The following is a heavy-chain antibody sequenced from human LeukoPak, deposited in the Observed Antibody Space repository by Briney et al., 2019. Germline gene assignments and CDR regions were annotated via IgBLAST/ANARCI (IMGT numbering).Heavy chain of an antibody. D-gene: IGHD1-1*01. CDR3: ARVDPPWWNGYFDY. V-gene: IGHV1-69*13. Sequence: GGSVKVSCKGSGGTFISYARSGVGQARGQGGEGVGGSIHRFGRANYAQKFQGGGTINWEESRKKDYMEVSRLREEETAVYYCARVDPPWWNGYFDYWGQGTLVTVSS. CDR2: SIHRFGRA. J-gene: IGHJ4*02. CDR1: GGTFISYA.